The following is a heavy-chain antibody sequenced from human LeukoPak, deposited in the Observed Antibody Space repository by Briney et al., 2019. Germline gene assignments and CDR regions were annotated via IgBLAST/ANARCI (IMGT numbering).Heavy chain of an antibody. CDR3: ARGPYYDFWSGYPYMNV. D-gene: IGHD3-3*01. J-gene: IGHJ6*03. V-gene: IGHV4-31*03. Sequence: SETLSLTCTVSGGSISSGAYCWSCIRQRPGKGLEWIVYMYYDGSTYSNPSLKSRLTISVDTSKNQFSLKLSSVTAADTAVYYCARGPYYDFWSGYPYMNVWGKGTTVTVSS. CDR1: GGSISSGAYC. CDR2: MYYDGST.